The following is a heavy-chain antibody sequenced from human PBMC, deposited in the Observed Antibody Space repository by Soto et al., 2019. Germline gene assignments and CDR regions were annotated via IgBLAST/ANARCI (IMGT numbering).Heavy chain of an antibody. V-gene: IGHV2-70*01. Sequence: SGPTLVNPTQTLTLTCSFSGFSLSTVGLCVGWIRQSPGKALDWLALIDWDDDKYYNTSLKTRLTISRDTSRDQVVLTMTNMDAGGRWKYYCGRMRAAGIYYSYPFDVWGPGTTVTVSS. D-gene: IGHD3-3*02. CDR3: GRMRAAGIYYSYPFDV. CDR1: GFSLSTVGLC. CDR2: IDWDDDK. J-gene: IGHJ6*02.